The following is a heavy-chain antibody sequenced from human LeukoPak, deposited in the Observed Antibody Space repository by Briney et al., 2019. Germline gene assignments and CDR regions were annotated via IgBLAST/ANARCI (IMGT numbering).Heavy chain of an antibody. CDR1: GGTFSSYA. J-gene: IGHJ4*02. Sequence: SVKVSCKASGGTFSSYAISWVRQAPGQGLEWMGGITPIFGTANYAQKFQGRVTITADESTSTAYMELSSLRSEDTAVYYCARDNRGSLGFDYWGQGTLVTVSS. CDR3: ARDNRGSLGFDY. V-gene: IGHV1-69*13. CDR2: ITPIFGTA. D-gene: IGHD3-10*01.